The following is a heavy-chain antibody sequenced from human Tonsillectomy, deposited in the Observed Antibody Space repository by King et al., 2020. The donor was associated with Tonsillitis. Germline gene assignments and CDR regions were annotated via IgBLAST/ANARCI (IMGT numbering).Heavy chain of an antibody. CDR1: GFTFSIYA. D-gene: IGHD6-19*01. Sequence: VQLVGSGGGLVQPGGSLRPSCAAPGFTFSIYAMSWVRQAPGKGLEWVSSISGSGGSTYYADSVKGRFTDSRDNSKNTLHLQRQSLRAEDTAVYYCAKGRTYSSSTNGWPFDCWGQGTLVTVSS. CDR3: AKGRTYSSSTNGWPFDC. V-gene: IGHV3-23*04. J-gene: IGHJ4*02. CDR2: ISGSGGST.